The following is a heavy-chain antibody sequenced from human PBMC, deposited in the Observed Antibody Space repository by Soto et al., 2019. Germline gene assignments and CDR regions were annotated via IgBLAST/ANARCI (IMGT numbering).Heavy chain of an antibody. V-gene: IGHV1-69*13. CDR1: GGTFSSYA. CDR2: IIPIFGTA. J-gene: IGHJ6*02. CDR3: ARATGTAMVNYYYGMDV. Sequence: GASVRVSCKASGGTFSSYAISWVRQAPGQGLEWMGGIIPIFGTANYAQKFQGRVTITADESTSTAYMELSSLRSEDTAVYYCARATGTAMVNYYYGMDVWGQGTTVTVSS. D-gene: IGHD5-18*01.